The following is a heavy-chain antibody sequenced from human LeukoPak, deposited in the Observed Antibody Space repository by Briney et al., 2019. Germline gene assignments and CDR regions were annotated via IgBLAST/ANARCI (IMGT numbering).Heavy chain of an antibody. CDR1: GFALRTFA. CDR3: AKDSHWILFDD. Sequence: PGGSLRLSCVASGFALRTFALGWVRQAPGKGLEWVSSIFGNGDKTYYAGSVKGRFTISRDNSKNTLYLQMNSLRDEDTAVYYCAKDSHWILFDDWGQGTLVTVSS. CDR2: IFGNGDKT. J-gene: IGHJ4*02. D-gene: IGHD2-2*03. V-gene: IGHV3-23*01.